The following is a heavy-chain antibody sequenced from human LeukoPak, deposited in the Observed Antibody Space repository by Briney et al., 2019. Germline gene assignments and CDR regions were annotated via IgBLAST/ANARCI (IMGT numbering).Heavy chain of an antibody. J-gene: IGHJ4*02. V-gene: IGHV3-30*02. CDR3: AKDVLLWFGEPYDY. Sequence: AFIRYDGSNKYYADSVKGRFTISRDNSKNTLYLQMNSLRAEDTAVYYCAKDVLLWFGEPYDYWGQGTLVTVSS. CDR2: IRYDGSNK. D-gene: IGHD3-10*01.